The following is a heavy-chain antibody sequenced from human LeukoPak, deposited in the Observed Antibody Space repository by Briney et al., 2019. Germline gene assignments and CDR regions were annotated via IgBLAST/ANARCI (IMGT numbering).Heavy chain of an antibody. CDR1: GGSISSSSYY. CDR3: ARESYYYDSSGYEVSAFDI. V-gene: IGHV4-39*07. J-gene: IGHJ3*02. D-gene: IGHD3-22*01. Sequence: SETLSLTCTVSGGSISSSSYYWGWIRQPPGKGLEWIGSIYYSGSTYYNPSLKSRVTISVDTSKNQFSLKLSSVTAADTAVYYCARESYYYDSSGYEVSAFDIWGQGTMVTVSS. CDR2: IYYSGST.